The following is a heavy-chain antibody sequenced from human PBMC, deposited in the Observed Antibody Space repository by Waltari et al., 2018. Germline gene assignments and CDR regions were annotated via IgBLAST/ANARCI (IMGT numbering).Heavy chain of an antibody. CDR1: GYTFTGYY. CDR3: ARVPSHAGTTYMKDY. V-gene: IGHV1-2*02. D-gene: IGHD1-7*01. CDR2: INPNSGGT. J-gene: IGHJ4*02. Sequence: QVQLVQSGAEVKKPGASVKVSCKASGYTFTGYYMHWVRQAPGQGLEWMGWINPNSGGTNYAQKFQGRVTMTRDTSISTAYMELSRLRSDDTAVYYCARVPSHAGTTYMKDYWGQGTLVTVSS.